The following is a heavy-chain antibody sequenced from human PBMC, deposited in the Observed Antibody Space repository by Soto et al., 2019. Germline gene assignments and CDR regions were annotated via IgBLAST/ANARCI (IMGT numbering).Heavy chain of an antibody. Sequence: GGSLRLSCAASGFTFSSYAMSWVRQAPGKGLEWVSAISGSGGSTYYADSVKGRFTISRDNSKNTLYLQMNSLRAEDTAVYYCAKDLVEYSSSAGMDVWGQGTTVTVSS. D-gene: IGHD6-6*01. CDR1: GFTFSSYA. V-gene: IGHV3-23*01. J-gene: IGHJ6*02. CDR2: ISGSGGST. CDR3: AKDLVEYSSSAGMDV.